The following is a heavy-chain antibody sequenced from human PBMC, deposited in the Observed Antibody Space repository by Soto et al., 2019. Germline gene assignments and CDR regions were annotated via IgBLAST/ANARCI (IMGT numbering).Heavy chain of an antibody. V-gene: IGHV4-59*01. J-gene: IGHJ3*01. CDR1: GGSISSYY. CDR2: IYYSGST. D-gene: IGHD3-10*01. Sequence: QVQLQESGPGLVKPSETLSLTCTVSGGSISSYYWSWIRQPPGKGLEWIVYIYYSGSTKYNPSLKSRLTISVDTAKNRFSMRLSSVTAADTSVYYCARVWGGAFDFWGQGTMVTVSS. CDR3: ARVWGGAFDF.